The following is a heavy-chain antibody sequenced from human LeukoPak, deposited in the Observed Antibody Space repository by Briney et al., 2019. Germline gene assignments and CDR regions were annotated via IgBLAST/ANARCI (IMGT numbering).Heavy chain of an antibody. D-gene: IGHD2/OR15-2a*01. CDR3: ARDIFPGATFDY. CDR2: IYYSGST. CDR1: GDSISSSNYY. V-gene: IGHV4-39*02. Sequence: SETLSLTCTVSGDSISSSNYYWGWIRQPPGKGREWIGNIYYSGSTYYNPSLKSRVTISVDTSKNQFSLKLSSVTAADTAVYYCARDIFPGATFDYWGQGTLVTVSS. J-gene: IGHJ4*02.